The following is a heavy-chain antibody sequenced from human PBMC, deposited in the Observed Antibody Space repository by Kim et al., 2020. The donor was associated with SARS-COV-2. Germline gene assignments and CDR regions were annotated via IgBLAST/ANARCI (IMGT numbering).Heavy chain of an antibody. Sequence: SVKGRFTISRDNAKNSLYLQMNSLRAEDTALYYCAKDLNYYGSGSYGLDLWGRGTLVTVSS. CDR3: AKDLNYYGSGSYGLDL. V-gene: IGHV3-9*01. J-gene: IGHJ2*01. D-gene: IGHD3-10*01.